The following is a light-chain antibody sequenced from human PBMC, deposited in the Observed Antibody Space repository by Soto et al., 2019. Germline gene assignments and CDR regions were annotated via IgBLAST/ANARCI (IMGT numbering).Light chain of an antibody. CDR2: KAS. J-gene: IGKJ1*01. CDR3: QQYNSRT. CDR1: QSVSSW. V-gene: IGKV1-5*03. Sequence: DIQMTQSPSTLSASVGDRVTITCRASQSVSSWLAWFQQKPGQAPKLLIYKASSLESGVPSRFSGSGSGTDFTLTTKSLQPEDFATYYSQQYNSRTFGQGTKVEIK.